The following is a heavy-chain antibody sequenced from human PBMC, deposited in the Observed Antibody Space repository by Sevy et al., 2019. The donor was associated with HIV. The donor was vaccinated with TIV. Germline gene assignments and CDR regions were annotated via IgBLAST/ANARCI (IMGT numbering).Heavy chain of an antibody. J-gene: IGHJ4*02. D-gene: IGHD3-16*01. Sequence: KQSQTLSLTCAVSGYSISSGYYWGWIRQPPGRGLEWIGSISHSGSTYYNPSLKGRFTISVDTSKNQFSLKLSSVTAADTAVYYCARSVSGFDYWGQGTLVTVSS. V-gene: IGHV4-38-2*01. CDR3: ARSVSGFDY. CDR2: ISHSGST. CDR1: GYSISSGYY.